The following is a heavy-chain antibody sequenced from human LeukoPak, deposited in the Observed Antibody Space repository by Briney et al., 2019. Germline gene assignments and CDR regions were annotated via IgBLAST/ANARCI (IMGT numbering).Heavy chain of an antibody. CDR2: MNPNSGNT. Sequence: ASVKVSCKTSGYTFTGYYIHWVRQAAGQGLEWMGWMNPNSGNTGYAQKFQGRVTITRNTSISTAYMELSSLRSEDTAVYYCARGRYCSSTSCLQYYYYYYYMDVWGKGTTVTVSS. J-gene: IGHJ6*03. D-gene: IGHD2-2*01. V-gene: IGHV1-8*03. CDR3: ARGRYCSSTSCLQYYYYYYYMDV. CDR1: GYTFTGYY.